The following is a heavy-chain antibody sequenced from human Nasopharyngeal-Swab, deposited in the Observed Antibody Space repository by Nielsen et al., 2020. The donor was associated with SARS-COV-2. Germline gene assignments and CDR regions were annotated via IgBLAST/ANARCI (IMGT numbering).Heavy chain of an antibody. J-gene: IGHJ5*02. CDR3: ARESGGDSGWFDP. V-gene: IGHV4-59*01. Sequence: GSLRLSCAASGFTFSSYAMSWVRQAPGKGLEWIGYIYYSGSTNYNPSLKSRVTISVDTSKNQFSLKLSSVTAADTAVYYCARESGGDSGWFDPWGQGTLVTVSS. CDR1: GFTFSSYA. CDR2: IYYSGST. D-gene: IGHD5-12*01.